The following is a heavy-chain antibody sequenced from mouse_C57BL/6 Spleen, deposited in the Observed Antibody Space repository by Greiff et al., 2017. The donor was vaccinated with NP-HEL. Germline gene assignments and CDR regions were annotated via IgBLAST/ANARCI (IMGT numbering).Heavy chain of an antibody. J-gene: IGHJ1*03. V-gene: IGHV14-2*01. Sequence: VQLQQSGAELVKPGASVKLSCTASGFNIKDYYMHWVKQRTEQGLEWIGRIDPEDGETKYAPQFQGKATITADTSSNTAYLQLSSLTSEDTAVYYCARSWITTVGYFDVWGTGTTVTVSS. CDR1: GFNIKDYY. CDR2: IDPEDGET. D-gene: IGHD1-1*01. CDR3: ARSWITTVGYFDV.